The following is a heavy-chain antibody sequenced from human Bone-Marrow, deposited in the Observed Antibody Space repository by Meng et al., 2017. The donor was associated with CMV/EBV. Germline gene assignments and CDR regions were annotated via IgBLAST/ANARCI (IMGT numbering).Heavy chain of an antibody. CDR1: GYSISSGYY. D-gene: IGHD5-18*01. J-gene: IGHJ6*02. V-gene: IGHV4-38-2*02. CDR3: ARDRYTAMVTWDYYYYYGMDV. Sequence: SETLSLTCTVSGYSISSGYYWGWIRQPPGKGLEWIGSIYHSGSTYYNPSLKSRVTISVDTSKNQFSLKLSSVTAADTAVYYCARDRYTAMVTWDYYYYYGMDVWGQGTTVTVSS. CDR2: IYHSGST.